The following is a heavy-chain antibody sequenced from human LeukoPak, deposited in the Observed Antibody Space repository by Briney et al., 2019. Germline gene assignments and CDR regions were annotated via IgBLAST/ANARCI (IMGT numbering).Heavy chain of an antibody. CDR2: INPHSGGT. D-gene: IGHD4-17*01. J-gene: IGHJ6*02. CDR1: GYTFTGYY. V-gene: IGHV1-2*02. CDR3: ARASQRDYGQNNMDV. Sequence: GASVKVSCKASGYTFTGYYMHWVRQAPGQGLEWMGWINPHSGGTNYAQKFQGRVTMTRDTSISTAYMELSRLRSDDTAVYYCARASQRDYGQNNMDVWGQGTTVTVSS.